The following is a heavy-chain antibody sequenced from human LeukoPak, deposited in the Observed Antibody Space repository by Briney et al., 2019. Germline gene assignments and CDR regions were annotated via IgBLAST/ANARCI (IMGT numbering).Heavy chain of an antibody. J-gene: IGHJ4*02. D-gene: IGHD3-22*01. Sequence: PSETLPLTCAVYGGSFSGYYWSWIRQPPGKGLEWIGEINHSGSTNYNPSLKSRVTISVDTSKNQFSLKLSSVTDADTAVYYCARSYYYDSNIDYWGQGTLVTVSS. CDR2: INHSGST. CDR1: GGSFSGYY. V-gene: IGHV4-34*01. CDR3: ARSYYYDSNIDY.